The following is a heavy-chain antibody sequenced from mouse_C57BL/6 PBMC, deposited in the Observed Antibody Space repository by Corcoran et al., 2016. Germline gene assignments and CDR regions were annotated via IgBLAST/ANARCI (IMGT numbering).Heavy chain of an antibody. CDR2: INPNNGGT. CDR3: ALTGPLDY. Sequence: EVQLQQSGPELVKPGASVKISCKASGYTFTDYYMNWVKQSHGKSLEWIGDINPNNGGTSYNQKFKGKATLTVDKSSSTAYMELRSLTSEDSAVYYCALTGPLDYWGQGTTLTVSS. CDR1: GYTFTDYY. V-gene: IGHV1-26*01. J-gene: IGHJ2*01. D-gene: IGHD4-1*01.